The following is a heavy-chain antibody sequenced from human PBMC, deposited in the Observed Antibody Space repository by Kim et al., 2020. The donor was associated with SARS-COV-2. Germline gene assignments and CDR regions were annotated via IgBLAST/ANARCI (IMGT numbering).Heavy chain of an antibody. V-gene: IGHV4-59*08. CDR2: IYYSGST. J-gene: IGHJ4*02. D-gene: IGHD3-10*01. Sequence: SETLSLTCTASGGSISSYYWSWIRQPPGKGLEWIGYIYYSGSTNYNPSLKSRVTISVDTSKNQFSLKLSSVTAADTAVYYCARGSYGSGSYVFVYWGQG. CDR1: GGSISSYY. CDR3: ARGSYGSGSYVFVY.